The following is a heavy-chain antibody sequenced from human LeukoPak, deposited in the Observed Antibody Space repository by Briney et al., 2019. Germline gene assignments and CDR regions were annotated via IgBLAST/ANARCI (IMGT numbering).Heavy chain of an antibody. CDR2: ISPSGTDI. V-gene: IGHV3-11*04. CDR3: AGGLWYASGSDY. CDR1: GFTFTDTY. J-gene: IGHJ4*02. Sequence: GGSLRLSCAVSGFTFTDTYMTWIRQAPGKGLESLSYISPSGTDISYADSVKGRFTISRDNAKNSLYLQMNSLRAEDTAVYYCAGGLWYASGSDYWGQGTLVTVSS. D-gene: IGHD3-10*01.